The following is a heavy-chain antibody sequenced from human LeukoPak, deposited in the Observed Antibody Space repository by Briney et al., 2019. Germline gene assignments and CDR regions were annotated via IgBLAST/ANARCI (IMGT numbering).Heavy chain of an antibody. J-gene: IGHJ4*02. V-gene: IGHV1-69*13. D-gene: IGHD3-22*01. CDR2: IIPIFGTA. Sequence: SVKVSCKASGGTFSSYAISWVRQAPGQGLEWMGGIIPIFGTANYAQKFQGRVTITAGESTSTAYMELSSLRSEDTAVYYCARDPTYYYDSSGYYHGGWGQGTLVTVSS. CDR1: GGTFSSYA. CDR3: ARDPTYYYDSSGYYHGG.